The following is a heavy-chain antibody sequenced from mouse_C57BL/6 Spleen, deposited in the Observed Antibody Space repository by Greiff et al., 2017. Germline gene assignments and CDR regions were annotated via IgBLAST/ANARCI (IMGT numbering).Heavy chain of an antibody. J-gene: IGHJ4*01. D-gene: IGHD1-1*01. CDR2: INPDYGTT. CDR3: ARSGTTGAMDY. V-gene: IGHV1-39*01. CDR1: GYSFTDYN. Sequence: VQLQQSGPELVKPGASVKISCTASGYSFTDYNMHWVKQSNGKSLEWIGEINPDYGTTSYNQKFKGKATLTVDQSSSTAYLQLNSLTSEDSAVYYCARSGTTGAMDYWGQGTSVTVSS.